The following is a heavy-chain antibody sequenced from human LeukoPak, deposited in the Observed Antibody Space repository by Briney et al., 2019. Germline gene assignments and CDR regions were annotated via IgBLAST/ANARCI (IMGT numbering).Heavy chain of an antibody. J-gene: IGHJ5*02. V-gene: IGHV1-18*01. CDR2: ISAYNGNT. CDR1: GYTFISYG. Sequence: ASXXVSCKASGYTFISYGISWVRQAPGQGLEWMGWISAYNGNTNYAQMVQGRVTMTTDTSTSTAYMEVRSLRSDDTAMYYCARDVGDIVTIPAAISVPWGQGTLVTASS. D-gene: IGHD2-2*01. CDR3: ARDVGDIVTIPAAISVP.